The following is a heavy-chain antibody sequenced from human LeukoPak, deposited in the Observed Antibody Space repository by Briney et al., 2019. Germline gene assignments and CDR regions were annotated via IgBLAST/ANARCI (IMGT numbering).Heavy chain of an antibody. J-gene: IGHJ4*02. CDR1: GFRFGDYA. CDR2: IRSKAYGGTT. V-gene: IGHV3-49*04. Sequence: GRSLRLSCTASGFRFGDYAMSWVRQAPGKGLAWVGFIRSKAYGGTTEYAASVKGRFTISRDDSKSIAYLQMNSLKTEDTAVYYCTRQWDFDYWGQGTLVTVSS. CDR3: TRQWDFDY. D-gene: IGHD1-26*01.